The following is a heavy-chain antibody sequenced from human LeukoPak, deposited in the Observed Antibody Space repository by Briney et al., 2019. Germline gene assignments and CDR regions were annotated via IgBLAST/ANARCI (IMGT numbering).Heavy chain of an antibody. CDR2: INSDGSST. Sequence: GGSLRLSCAASGFTFSSYWMHWVRQAPGKGLVWVSRINSDGSSTSYADSVKGRFTISRDNSKNTLYLQMNSLRAEDTAVYYCAKSRAPRGAWFDPWGQGTLVTVSS. V-gene: IGHV3-74*01. CDR1: GFTFSSYW. J-gene: IGHJ5*02. D-gene: IGHD3-10*01. CDR3: AKSRAPRGAWFDP.